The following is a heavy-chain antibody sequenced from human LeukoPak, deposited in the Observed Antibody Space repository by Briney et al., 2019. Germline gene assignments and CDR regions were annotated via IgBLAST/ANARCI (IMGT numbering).Heavy chain of an antibody. CDR3: ARDDDGTFDY. J-gene: IGHJ4*02. Sequence: GGSLRLSCAASGFTFSSHAMHWVRQAPGKGLEWVAVISYDGSNKYYADSVKGRFTISRDNSKNTLYLQMNSLRAEDTAVYYCARDDDGTFDYWGQGTLVTVSS. D-gene: IGHD2/OR15-2a*01. V-gene: IGHV3-30*04. CDR2: ISYDGSNK. CDR1: GFTFSSHA.